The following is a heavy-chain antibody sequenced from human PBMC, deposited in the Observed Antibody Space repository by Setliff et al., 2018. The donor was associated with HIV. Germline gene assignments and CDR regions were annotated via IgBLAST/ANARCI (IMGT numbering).Heavy chain of an antibody. CDR3: AKGVKWLDP. D-gene: IGHD3-16*01. J-gene: IGHJ5*02. CDR1: GFTVNTNY. Sequence: GGSLLLSCAASGFTVNTNYMTWVRQAPGKGLGWVSVMNGDGTTYYADSVKGRFTISRDNSINILYLHMNSLIAEDTAVYYCAKGVKWLDPWGQGTLVTVSS. CDR2: MNGDGTT. V-gene: IGHV3-53*01.